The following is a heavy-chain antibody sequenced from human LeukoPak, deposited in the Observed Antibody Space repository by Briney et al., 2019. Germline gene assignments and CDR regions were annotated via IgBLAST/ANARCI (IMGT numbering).Heavy chain of an antibody. D-gene: IGHD6-19*01. Sequence: GESLKISCRGSGYSFTSYWIGWVRQMPGKGLEWMGLIYPSDSDARYSPSFQGQVTISADKSISTAYLQWSSLKASDNAMYYCARRDSSGWWFDLWGQGTLVTVSS. V-gene: IGHV5-51*01. CDR3: ARRDSSGWWFDL. CDR2: IYPSDSDA. CDR1: GYSFTSYW. J-gene: IGHJ5*02.